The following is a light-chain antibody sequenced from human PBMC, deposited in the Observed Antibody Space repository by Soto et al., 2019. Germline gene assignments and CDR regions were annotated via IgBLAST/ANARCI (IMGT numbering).Light chain of an antibody. J-gene: IGLJ1*01. V-gene: IGLV2-14*01. CDR3: SSYTSRSTRV. CDR1: SSDVGGYNY. Sequence: QSALTQPASVSGSPGQSITISCTGTSSDVGGYNYVSWYQQHPGKAPQLMIYEVSNRPSGVSNRFSGSKSGNTASLTISGLQAEDEPDYYCSSYTSRSTRVFGTGTKVTV. CDR2: EVS.